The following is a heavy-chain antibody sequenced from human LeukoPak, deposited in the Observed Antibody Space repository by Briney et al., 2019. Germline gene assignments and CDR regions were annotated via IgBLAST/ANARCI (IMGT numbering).Heavy chain of an antibody. J-gene: IGHJ4*02. Sequence: SETLSLTCTVSGGSISRYYWSWIRQPPGKGLEWIGYIYYSGSTNYNPSLKSRVTISVDTSKNQFSLKLSSVTAADTAVYYCARQGDYDSSGYSIYFDYWGQGTLVTVSS. V-gene: IGHV4-59*08. D-gene: IGHD3-22*01. CDR3: ARQGDYDSSGYSIYFDY. CDR2: IYYSGST. CDR1: GGSISRYY.